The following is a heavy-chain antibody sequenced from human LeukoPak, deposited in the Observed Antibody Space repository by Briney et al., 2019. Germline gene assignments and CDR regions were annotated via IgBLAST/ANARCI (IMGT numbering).Heavy chain of an antibody. V-gene: IGHV3-48*01. CDR1: GFTFSSYS. CDR3: AKFKGAYDSSGMFDY. D-gene: IGHD3-22*01. Sequence: GGSLRLSCAASGFTFSSYSMNWVRQAPGKGLEWVSYISSSSSTIYYADSVKGRFTISRDNSKNTLYLQMNSLRAEDTAVYYCAKFKGAYDSSGMFDYWGQGTLVTVSS. CDR2: ISSSSSTI. J-gene: IGHJ4*02.